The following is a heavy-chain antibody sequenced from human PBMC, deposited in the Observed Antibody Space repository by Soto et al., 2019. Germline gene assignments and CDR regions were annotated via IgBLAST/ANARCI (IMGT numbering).Heavy chain of an antibody. Sequence: QVQLQESGPGLVKPSETLSLTCTVSGGSISSYYWSWIRQPPGKGLEWIGYIYYSGSTNYNPSLKSRVTISVDTSKNQFSLKLSSVTAADTAVYYCASSSKGNYYDILTGYLDYYYYYMDVWGKGTTVTVSS. J-gene: IGHJ6*03. CDR1: GGSISSYY. V-gene: IGHV4-59*08. CDR3: ASSSKGNYYDILTGYLDYYYYYMDV. D-gene: IGHD3-9*01. CDR2: IYYSGST.